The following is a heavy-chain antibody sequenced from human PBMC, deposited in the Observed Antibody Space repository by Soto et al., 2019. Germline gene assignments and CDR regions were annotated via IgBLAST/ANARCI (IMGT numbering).Heavy chain of an antibody. D-gene: IGHD6-6*01. CDR3: ARDLGGAAPVDY. CDR1: GDTFIISA. V-gene: IGHV1-69*01. J-gene: IGHJ4*02. CDR2: LVPFTGKS. Sequence: QVQLAQSGAEVRKPGSSVRVSCKASGDTFIISAITWVRQAPGQGLEWVGGLVPFTGKSKNGPYFEGRVTYTADESKRTDYMDLSHLTSDDTAVDYCARDLGGAAPVDYWGQGTLVTVSS.